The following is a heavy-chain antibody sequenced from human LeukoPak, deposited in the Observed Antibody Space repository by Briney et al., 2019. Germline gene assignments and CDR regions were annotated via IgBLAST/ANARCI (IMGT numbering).Heavy chain of an antibody. J-gene: IGHJ4*02. CDR1: GFTFSSYW. D-gene: IGHD3-9*01. V-gene: IGHV3-7*01. CDR3: AREPNYYDILTGYYFRYFDY. Sequence: GRSLRLSCAASGFTFSSYWMSWVRQAPGKGLEWVANIKQDGSEKYYVDSVKGRFTISRDNAKNSLYLQMNSLRAEDTAVYYCAREPNYYDILTGYYFRYFDYWGQGTLVTVSS. CDR2: IKQDGSEK.